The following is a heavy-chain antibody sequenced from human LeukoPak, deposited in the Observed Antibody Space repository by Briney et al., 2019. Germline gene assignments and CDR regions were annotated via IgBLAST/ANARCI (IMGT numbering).Heavy chain of an antibody. Sequence: GGSLRLSCAAPGFTFSSYWMRWVRQGPGKGLVWVSRINSDGSSTAYAESVKGRFTISRDNAKNTLYLQMNSLRAEDTAVYYCVRRSLNSDYDYWGQGTLVTVSS. CDR3: VRRSLNSDYDY. CDR1: GFTFSSYW. CDR2: INSDGSST. J-gene: IGHJ4*02. D-gene: IGHD5-12*01. V-gene: IGHV3-74*01.